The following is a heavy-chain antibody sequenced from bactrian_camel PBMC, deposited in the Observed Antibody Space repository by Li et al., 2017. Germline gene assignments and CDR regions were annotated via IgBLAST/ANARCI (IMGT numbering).Heavy chain of an antibody. CDR2: ISSGGRT. CDR1: GFTSMNCG. J-gene: IGHJ4*01. Sequence: HVQLVESGGGSVQAGGSLRLSCTAPGFTSMNCGMAWYRQAAGKQREWVSSISSGGRTMYADSVKGRFTISKDKAKDTVYLQMNSLSPGDTAMYSCKTYGATGCADKYWGQGTQVTVS. V-gene: IGHV3S53*01. D-gene: IGHD6*01. CDR3: KTYGATGCADKY.